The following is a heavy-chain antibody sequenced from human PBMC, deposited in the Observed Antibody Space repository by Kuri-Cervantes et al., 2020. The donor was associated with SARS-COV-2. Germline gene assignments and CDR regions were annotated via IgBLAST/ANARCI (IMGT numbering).Heavy chain of an antibody. CDR3: ASSRASMITFGGVIDNFDY. CDR2: IYTSGST. J-gene: IGHJ4*02. D-gene: IGHD3-16*02. V-gene: IGHV4-61*02. CDR1: GGSISSGSYY. Sequence: SCTVSGGSISSGSYYRSWIRQPAGKGLEWIGRIYTSGSTNYNPSLKSRVTISVDTSKNQFSLKLSSVTAADTAVYYCASSRASMITFGGVIDNFDYWGQGTLVTVSS.